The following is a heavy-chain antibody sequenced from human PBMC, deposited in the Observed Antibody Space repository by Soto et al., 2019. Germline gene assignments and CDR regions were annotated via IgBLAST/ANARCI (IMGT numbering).Heavy chain of an antibody. CDR2: VYRTGST. CDR1: GGSISTSNW. D-gene: IGHD6-13*01. CDR3: ARARATIAAAAIFDC. V-gene: IGHV4-4*02. Sequence: PSETLSLTCAVYGGSISTSNWWSWVRQPPGKGLEWIGEVYRTGSTNYNPSLESRLTISVDKSKNQFSLKLTSVTAADTAVYYCARARATIAAAAIFDCWGQGTLVPVSS. J-gene: IGHJ4*02.